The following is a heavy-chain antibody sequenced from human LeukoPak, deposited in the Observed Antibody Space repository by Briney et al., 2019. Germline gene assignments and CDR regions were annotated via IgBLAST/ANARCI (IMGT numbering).Heavy chain of an antibody. CDR1: GYTFTSYY. J-gene: IGHJ4*02. CDR3: ARVRSIAVAGGYYFDY. Sequence: ASVKVSCKASGYTFTSYYMHWVRQAPGQGLEWMGIINPSGGSTSYAQKFQGRVTITADKSTSTAYMELSSLRSEDTAVYYCARVRSIAVAGGYYFDYWGQGTLVTVSS. D-gene: IGHD6-19*01. CDR2: INPSGGST. V-gene: IGHV1-46*01.